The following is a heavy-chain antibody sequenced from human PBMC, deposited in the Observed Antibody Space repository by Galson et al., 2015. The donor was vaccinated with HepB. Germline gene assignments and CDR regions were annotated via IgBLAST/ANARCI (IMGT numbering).Heavy chain of an antibody. D-gene: IGHD2-2*02. V-gene: IGHV3-30*18. Sequence: SLRLSCAASGFIFSSYGMHWVRQAPGKGLEWVAVISYDGSNKYYADSVKGRFTISRDNSKNTLYLQMNSLRAEDTAVYYCAKDLGRAAIRGYFDYWGQGTLVTVSS. CDR2: ISYDGSNK. CDR3: AKDLGRAAIRGYFDY. CDR1: GFIFSSYG. J-gene: IGHJ4*02.